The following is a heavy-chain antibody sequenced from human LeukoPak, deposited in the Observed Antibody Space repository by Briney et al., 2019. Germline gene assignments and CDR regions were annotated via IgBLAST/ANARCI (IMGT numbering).Heavy chain of an antibody. CDR1: GFTFSSYE. J-gene: IGHJ4*02. CDR2: ISSSGSTI. Sequence: PGGSLRLSCAASGFTFSSYEMNWVRQAPGKGLEWVSYISSSGSTICYADSVKGRFTISRDNAKNSLYLQMNSLRAEDTAVYYCASEGYCSSTSCHDYWGQGTLVTVSS. V-gene: IGHV3-48*03. D-gene: IGHD2-2*01. CDR3: ASEGYCSSTSCHDY.